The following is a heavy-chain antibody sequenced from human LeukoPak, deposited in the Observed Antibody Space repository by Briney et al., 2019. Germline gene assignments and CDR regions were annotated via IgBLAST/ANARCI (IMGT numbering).Heavy chain of an antibody. CDR1: GYTFTSYY. D-gene: IGHD4-23*01. Sequence: ASVKVSCKASGYTFTSYYMHWVRQAPGQGLEWMGIINPSGGSTSYAQKFQGRVTMTRDTSTSTVYMELSSLRSEDTAVYYCARDRDGNPTYDAFDIWGQGTMVTVSS. CDR3: ARDRDGNPTYDAFDI. V-gene: IGHV1-46*01. J-gene: IGHJ3*02. CDR2: INPSGGST.